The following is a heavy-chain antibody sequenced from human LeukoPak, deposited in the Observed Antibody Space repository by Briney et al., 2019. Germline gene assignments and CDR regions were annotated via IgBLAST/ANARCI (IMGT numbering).Heavy chain of an antibody. V-gene: IGHV3-48*01. CDR1: GFTFSSYS. CDR2: ISSSNNDI. D-gene: IGHD3-16*01. Sequence: PGGSLRLSCAASGFTFSSYSMNWVRQAPGKGPEWVSCISSSNNDIYYADSVKGRFTISRDNAKNSLYLQMDSLRAEDTAVYYCARDNYGFDYGGQGTLVTVSS. J-gene: IGHJ4*02. CDR3: ARDNYGFDY.